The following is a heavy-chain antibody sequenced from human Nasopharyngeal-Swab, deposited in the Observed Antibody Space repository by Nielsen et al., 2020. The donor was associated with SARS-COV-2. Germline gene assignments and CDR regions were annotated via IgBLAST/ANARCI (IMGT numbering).Heavy chain of an antibody. Sequence: GESLKISCAASGFTFSDYYMSWIRQAPGKGLEWVSYISSSSSTIYYADSVKGRFTISRDNAKNSLYLQMNSLRAEDTAVYYCARVGGGFVLMGLDIWGQGTMVTVSS. CDR2: ISSSSSTI. J-gene: IGHJ3*02. CDR3: ARVGGGFVLMGLDI. V-gene: IGHV3-11*01. CDR1: GFTFSDYY. D-gene: IGHD2-8*01.